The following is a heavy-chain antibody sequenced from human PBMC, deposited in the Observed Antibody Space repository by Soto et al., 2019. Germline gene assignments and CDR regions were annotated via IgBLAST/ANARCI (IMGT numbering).Heavy chain of an antibody. Sequence: SETLSLTCAVSSGSISSSNWGGWVRQPPGKGLEWIGDIYHSGSTTYNPSLKSRVTISVDTSKNQFSLKLSSVTAADTAVYYCARDPDWYYYGMEVWGQGTTVTVSS. CDR2: IYHSGST. CDR3: ARDPDWYYYGMEV. J-gene: IGHJ6*02. CDR1: SGSISSSNW. D-gene: IGHD3-9*01. V-gene: IGHV4-4*02.